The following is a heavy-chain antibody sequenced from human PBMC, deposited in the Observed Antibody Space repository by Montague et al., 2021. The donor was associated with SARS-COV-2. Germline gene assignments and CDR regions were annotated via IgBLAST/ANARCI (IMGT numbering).Heavy chain of an antibody. D-gene: IGHD6-19*01. J-gene: IGHJ4*02. CDR2: INHSGST. V-gene: IGHV4-34*01. Sequence: SETLSLTCAVYGGSFSGYYWSWIRQPPGKGLEWIGEINHSGSTSYNPSLKSRVTISVDTSKNQFSLKLSSVTAADTAVYYCARDAAVAGIDYWGQGTLVTVSS. CDR3: ARDAAVAGIDY. CDR1: GGSFSGYY.